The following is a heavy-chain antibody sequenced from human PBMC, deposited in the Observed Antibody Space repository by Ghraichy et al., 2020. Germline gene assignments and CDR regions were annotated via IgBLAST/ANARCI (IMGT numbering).Heavy chain of an antibody. V-gene: IGHV4-34*01. D-gene: IGHD3-3*01. CDR2: INHSGST. CDR3: ARGATYYDFWSGYYNWFDP. J-gene: IGHJ5*02. CDR1: GGSFSGYY. Sequence: ETLSLTCAVYGGSFSGYYWCWIRQPPGKGLEWIGEINHSGSTNYNPSLKSRVTISVDTSKNQFSLKLSSVTAADTAVYYCARGATYYDFWSGYYNWFDPWGQGTLVTVSS.